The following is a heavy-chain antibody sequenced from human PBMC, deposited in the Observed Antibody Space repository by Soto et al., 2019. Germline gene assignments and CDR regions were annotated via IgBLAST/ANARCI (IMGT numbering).Heavy chain of an antibody. V-gene: IGHV4-59*01. CDR3: ARALNLYYYDTSGVYFDS. CDR2: IYYSGTT. CDR1: GGSISGYF. Sequence: SETLSLTCTVSGGSISGYFWSWIRQPPGKGLEWIGYIYYSGTTNYNPSLKSRVTISLDTSKNQFSLKLSSVSAADTAVYFCARALNLYYYDTSGVYFDSWGQGTLVTVSS. J-gene: IGHJ4*02. D-gene: IGHD3-22*01.